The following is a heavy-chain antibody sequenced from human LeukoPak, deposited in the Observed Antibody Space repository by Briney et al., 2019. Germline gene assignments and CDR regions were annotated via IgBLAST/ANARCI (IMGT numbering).Heavy chain of an antibody. CDR1: GGSISSYY. D-gene: IGHD3-10*01. J-gene: IGHJ5*02. V-gene: IGHV4-4*07. CDR2: IYTSGST. CDR3: ARGEFGYGSGSSNWFDP. Sequence: PSETLSLTCTVSGGSISSYYWSWIRQPAGKGLEWIGRIYTSGSTNYNPSLKSRVTISVDTSKNQFSLKLSSVTAADTAVYYCARGEFGYGSGSSNWFDPWGQGTLVTVSS.